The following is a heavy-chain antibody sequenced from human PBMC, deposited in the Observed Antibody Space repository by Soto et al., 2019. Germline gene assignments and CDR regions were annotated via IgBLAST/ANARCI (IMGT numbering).Heavy chain of an antibody. D-gene: IGHD3-10*01. Sequence: QVQLVQSGAEVKKPGASVKVSCKTSGYTFSTYDINWVRQAPGQGLEWMGWMNPNSGDTGYAQKFLGRRTMTRDSSIRTVYMELSSLSSEDTAVYYCARVNYYGSGSYQDFFYFYALDVWGQGTTVTVSS. V-gene: IGHV1-8*01. J-gene: IGHJ6*02. CDR3: ARVNYYGSGSYQDFFYFYALDV. CDR2: MNPNSGDT. CDR1: GYTFSTYD.